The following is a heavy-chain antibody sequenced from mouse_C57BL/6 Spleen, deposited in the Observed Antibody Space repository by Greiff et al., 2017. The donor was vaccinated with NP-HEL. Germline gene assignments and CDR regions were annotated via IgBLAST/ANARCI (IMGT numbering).Heavy chain of an antibody. Sequence: VKVVESGAELVKPGASVKISCKASGYAFSSYWMNWVKQRPGKGLEWIGQIYPGDGDTNYNGKFKGKATLTADKSSSTAYMQLSSLTSEDSAVYFCARKDYDYDYAMDYWGQGTSVTVSS. CDR2: IYPGDGDT. D-gene: IGHD2-4*01. CDR3: ARKDYDYDYAMDY. CDR1: GYAFSSYW. V-gene: IGHV1-80*01. J-gene: IGHJ4*01.